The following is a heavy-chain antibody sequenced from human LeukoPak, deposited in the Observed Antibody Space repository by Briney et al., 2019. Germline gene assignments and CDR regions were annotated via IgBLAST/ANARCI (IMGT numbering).Heavy chain of an antibody. D-gene: IGHD5-18*01. CDR1: GFTISSYW. CDR2: IKEDGSEK. CDR3: ARRIQLWLKGYYYYGMDV. Sequence: GGSLRLSCAASGFTISSYWMSWIRQAPGKGLEWVANIKEDGSEKYYVDSVKGRFTISRDNAKNSLYLQMNSLRAEDTAVYYCARRIQLWLKGYYYYGMDVWGQGTTVTVSS. J-gene: IGHJ6*02. V-gene: IGHV3-7*03.